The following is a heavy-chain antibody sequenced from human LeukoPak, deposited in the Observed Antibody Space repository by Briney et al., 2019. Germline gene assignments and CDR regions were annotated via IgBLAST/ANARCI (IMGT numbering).Heavy chain of an antibody. D-gene: IGHD6-13*01. Sequence: PSETLSLTCTVSGGSISSYYWSWIRQPPGKGLEWIGYIYYSGSTNYNPSLKSRVTISVDTSKNQFSLKLSSVTAADTAVYYCAAHSSSWYLTWYFDLWGRGTLVTVSS. J-gene: IGHJ2*01. CDR3: AAHSSSWYLTWYFDL. CDR1: GGSISSYY. V-gene: IGHV4-59*08. CDR2: IYYSGST.